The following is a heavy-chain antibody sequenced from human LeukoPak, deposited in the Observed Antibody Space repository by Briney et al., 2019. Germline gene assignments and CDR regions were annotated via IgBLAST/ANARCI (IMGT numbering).Heavy chain of an antibody. CDR3: ARGDYFDY. CDR1: GGSISSGGYS. J-gene: IGHJ4*02. V-gene: IGHV4-30-2*01. CDR2: IYHSGST. Sequence: PSQTLSLTCAVSGGSISSGGYSWSWIRQPPGKGLEWIGYIYHSGSTYYNPSLKSRVTISVDRSKNQFSLKLSPVTAADTAVYYCARGDYFDYWGQGTLVTVSS.